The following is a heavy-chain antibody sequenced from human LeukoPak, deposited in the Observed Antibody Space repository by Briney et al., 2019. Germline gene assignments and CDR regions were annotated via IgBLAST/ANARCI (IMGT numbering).Heavy chain of an antibody. Sequence: ASVKVSCKASGYTFTSYDINWVRQATGQGLEWMGWMNPNSGNTGYAQKFQGRVTMTTDTSTSTAYMELRSLRSDDTAVYYCARVVGAIQHLDYWGQGTLVTVSS. CDR1: GYTFTSYD. J-gene: IGHJ4*02. V-gene: IGHV1-8*01. CDR2: MNPNSGNT. D-gene: IGHD1-26*01. CDR3: ARVVGAIQHLDY.